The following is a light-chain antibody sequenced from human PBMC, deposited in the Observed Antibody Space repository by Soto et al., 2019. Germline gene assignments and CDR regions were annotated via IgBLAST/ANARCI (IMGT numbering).Light chain of an antibody. CDR3: GTWDSSLSAGV. CDR2: DNN. CDR1: SSNIGNNY. J-gene: IGLJ3*02. Sequence: QSVLTQPPSVSGAPGQKVTISCSGSSSNIGNNYVSWYKQLPGTAPNLLLYDNNKRPSGIPDRYSCSKSGTSATLGITGLQTGDEADYYCGTWDSSLSAGVFGGGTKLTVL. V-gene: IGLV1-51*01.